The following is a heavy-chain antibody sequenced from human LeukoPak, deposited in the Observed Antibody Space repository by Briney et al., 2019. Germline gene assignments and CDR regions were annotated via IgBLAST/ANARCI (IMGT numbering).Heavy chain of an antibody. CDR3: AKDRAGYHLGQYYFDY. J-gene: IGHJ4*02. CDR1: GFTFGSYA. CDR2: ISGSGYST. V-gene: IGHV3-23*01. D-gene: IGHD5-24*01. Sequence: PGGSLRLSCAASGFTFGSYAVSWVRQAPGKGLEWVSAISGSGYSTYYADSVKGRSTISRDNSKNTLYLQMNSLRAEDTAVSYCAKDRAGYHLGQYYFDYSGQGAPVTVSS.